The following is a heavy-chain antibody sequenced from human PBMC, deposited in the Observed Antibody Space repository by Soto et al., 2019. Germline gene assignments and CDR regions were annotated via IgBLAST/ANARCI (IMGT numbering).Heavy chain of an antibody. CDR1: GGTFSSYT. CDR3: ARSPKAYCGGDCYSPDY. J-gene: IGHJ4*02. Sequence: QVQLVQSGAEVKKPGSSVKVSCKASGGTFSSYTISWVRQAPGQGLEWMGRIIPILGIANYAQKFQGRVTITADKSXSXXYMELSSLRSEDTAVYYCARSPKAYCGGDCYSPDYWGQGTLVTVSS. V-gene: IGHV1-69*02. D-gene: IGHD2-21*02. CDR2: IIPILGIA.